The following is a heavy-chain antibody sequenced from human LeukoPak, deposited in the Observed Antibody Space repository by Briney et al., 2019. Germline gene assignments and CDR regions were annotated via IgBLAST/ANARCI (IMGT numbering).Heavy chain of an antibody. CDR2: IYYSGST. CDR1: GGSISSGGYS. V-gene: IGHV4-30-4*07. CDR3: ARGYTYYDILTGYYLDY. Sequence: PSQTLSLTCAVSGGSISSGGYSWSWIRQPPGKGLEWIGYIYYSGSTYYNPSLKSRVTISVDTSKNQFSLKLSSVTAADTAVYYCARGYTYYDILTGYYLDYWGQGTLVTVSS. J-gene: IGHJ4*02. D-gene: IGHD3-9*01.